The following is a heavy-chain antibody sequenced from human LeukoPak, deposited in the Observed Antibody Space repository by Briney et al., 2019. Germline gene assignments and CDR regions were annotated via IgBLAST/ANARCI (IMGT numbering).Heavy chain of an antibody. CDR2: INAANGNT. J-gene: IGHJ5*02. Sequence: ASVKVSCKTSGFTSTTYSMHWVRQAPGERLEWMGWINAANGNTQYSQKFQGRVTITRDTSASTAYMELSSLRSEDTAVYYCVRGAPIRVAVAATFDPWGQGTLVTVPS. CDR3: VRGAPIRVAVAATFDP. V-gene: IGHV1-3*01. CDR1: GFTSTTYS. D-gene: IGHD6-19*01.